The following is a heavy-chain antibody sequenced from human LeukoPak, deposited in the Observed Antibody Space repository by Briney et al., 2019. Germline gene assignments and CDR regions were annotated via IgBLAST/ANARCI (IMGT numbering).Heavy chain of an antibody. J-gene: IGHJ3*02. D-gene: IGHD2-15*01. CDR3: ARDRPLGLRDAFDI. V-gene: IGHV4-30-4*01. Sequence: KPSETLSLTCTVSGGSISSGDYYWSWIRQPPGKGLEWIGYIYYSGSTYYNPSLKSRVTISVDTSKNQFSLKLSSVTAADTAVYYCARDRPLGLRDAFDIWGQGTMVTVSS. CDR2: IYYSGST. CDR1: GGSISSGDYY.